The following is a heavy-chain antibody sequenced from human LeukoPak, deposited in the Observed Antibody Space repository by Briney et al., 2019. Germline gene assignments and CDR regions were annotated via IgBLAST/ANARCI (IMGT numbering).Heavy chain of an antibody. CDR1: GFTFSSYA. J-gene: IGHJ6*02. CDR2: ISGIGRNT. Sequence: GGSQRLSCAASGFTFSSYAMSWVRQAPGKGLEWVSTISGIGRNTYYADSVKGRFTISRDNSKNTLYLQMNSLRAEDTAVYYCAKVLGDSSTWSYSSYYGMDVWGQGTTVTVSS. CDR3: AKVLGDSSTWSYSSYYGMDV. D-gene: IGHD6-13*01. V-gene: IGHV3-23*01.